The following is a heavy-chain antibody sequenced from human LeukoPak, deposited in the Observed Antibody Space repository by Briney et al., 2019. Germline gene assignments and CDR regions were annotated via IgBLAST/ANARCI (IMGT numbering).Heavy chain of an antibody. J-gene: IGHJ2*01. D-gene: IGHD3-10*01. CDR3: ARHGGWYFAL. Sequence: GSLRLSCAASGFTVSSNYMSWVRQPPGKGLEWIGEIHYNGRTKYHPAFTSRVSISIDTPNNQLSLKLNSLTAADTAVYYCARHGGWYFALWGPGTLVTVSS. CDR2: IHYNGRT. V-gene: IGHV4-34*01. CDR1: GFTVSSNY.